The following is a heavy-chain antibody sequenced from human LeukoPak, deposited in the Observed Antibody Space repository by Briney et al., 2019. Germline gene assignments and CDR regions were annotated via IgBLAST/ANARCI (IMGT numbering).Heavy chain of an antibody. J-gene: IGHJ4*02. V-gene: IGHV3-53*01. CDR3: ARSLGARGDY. CDR1: GFTVSRDY. CDR2: IHTGGST. D-gene: IGHD1-26*01. Sequence: GGSLRLSCAASGFTVSRDYMSWVRQAPGRGLEWVSVIHTGGSTYYADSVTGRFTISRDNSKNTLYLQMNNLRAGDTAVYYCARSLGARGDYWGQGTLVTVSS.